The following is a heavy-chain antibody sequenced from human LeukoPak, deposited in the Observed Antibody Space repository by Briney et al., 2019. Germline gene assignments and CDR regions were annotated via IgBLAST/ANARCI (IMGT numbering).Heavy chain of an antibody. V-gene: IGHV3-53*01. Sequence: PGGSLRLSCAASGFTVSSTYMSWVRQAPGKGLEWVSVIYSGGSTYYADSVKGRFTISRDNSKNTLYLQMNSLRAEDTAVYYCARGGAYCGGDCYALRAFDIWGQGTMVTVSS. CDR2: IYSGGST. CDR1: GFTVSSTY. CDR3: ARGGAYCGGDCYALRAFDI. D-gene: IGHD2-21*02. J-gene: IGHJ3*02.